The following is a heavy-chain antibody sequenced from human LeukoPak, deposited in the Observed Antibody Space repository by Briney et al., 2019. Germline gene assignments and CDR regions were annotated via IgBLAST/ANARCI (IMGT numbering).Heavy chain of an antibody. V-gene: IGHV3-33*01. Sequence: PGRSLRLSCAASGFSFSNYGMHWVRQAPGKGLEWVAVIWYDGSNEYYADSVKGRFTISRDNSKNTLFLQMSNLRAEDTAVYYCARGQEGFGYNYFDYWGQGTLVTVPS. CDR1: GFSFSNYG. J-gene: IGHJ4*02. CDR2: IWYDGSNE. D-gene: IGHD3-10*01. CDR3: ARGQEGFGYNYFDY.